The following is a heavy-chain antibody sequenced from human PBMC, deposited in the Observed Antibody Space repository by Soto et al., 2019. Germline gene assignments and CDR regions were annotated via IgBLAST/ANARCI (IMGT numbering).Heavy chain of an antibody. D-gene: IGHD3-22*01. CDR3: ARDTPRPKPYYYDSSAMGTFDY. CDR1: GFTFSSDS. Sequence: GALRLSCAASGFTFSSDSMNWVRQAPGKGLEWVSSISSSSSYIYYADSVKGRFTISRDNAKNSLYLQMNSLRAEDTAVYYCARDTPRPKPYYYDSSAMGTFDYWGQGTLVTVSS. CDR2: ISSSSSYI. J-gene: IGHJ4*02. V-gene: IGHV3-21*01.